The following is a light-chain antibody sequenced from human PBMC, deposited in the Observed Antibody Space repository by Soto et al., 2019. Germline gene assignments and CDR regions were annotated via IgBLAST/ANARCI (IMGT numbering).Light chain of an antibody. Sequence: EIVLTQSPGTLSLSPGERATLSCRASQSVSSSYLAWYQQKPGQAPRLLIYGASSRATSIPDRISGSGAGTDFTLTISRLEPEDSAVYYYQQYGSSPTFGQGTKVEIK. CDR2: GAS. CDR3: QQYGSSPT. CDR1: QSVSSSY. J-gene: IGKJ1*01. V-gene: IGKV3-20*01.